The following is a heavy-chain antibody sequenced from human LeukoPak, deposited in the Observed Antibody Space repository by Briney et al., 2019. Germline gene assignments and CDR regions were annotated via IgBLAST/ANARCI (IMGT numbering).Heavy chain of an antibody. V-gene: IGHV3-9*01. CDR1: GFTFDDYG. CDR2: ISWNSGSI. CDR3: AKEGGSGSKPFDY. Sequence: HAGGSLRLSCAASGFTFDDYGVRWVRQAPGRGRECGSGISWNSGSIGYADSVKGRFTISRDNAKNSLYLQMNSLRAEDTALYYCAKEGGSGSKPFDYWGQGTLVTVSS. J-gene: IGHJ4*02. D-gene: IGHD3-10*01.